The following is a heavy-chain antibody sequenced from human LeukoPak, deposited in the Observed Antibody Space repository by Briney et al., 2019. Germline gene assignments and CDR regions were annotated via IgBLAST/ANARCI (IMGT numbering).Heavy chain of an antibody. V-gene: IGHV3-48*01. CDR2: ISSSSSTI. D-gene: IGHD2-15*01. Sequence: RAGGSLRLSCAASGFTFSNYIMNWVRQAPGKGLEWVSYISSSSSTIYYADSVRGRFTISRDNAKNSLYLQMNSLRAEDTALYYCARRESENYWDFDYWGQGTLVTVSS. CDR1: GFTFSNYI. J-gene: IGHJ4*02. CDR3: ARRESENYWDFDY.